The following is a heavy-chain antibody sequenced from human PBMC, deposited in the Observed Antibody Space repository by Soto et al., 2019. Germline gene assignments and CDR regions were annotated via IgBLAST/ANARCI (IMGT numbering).Heavy chain of an antibody. Sequence: PGGSLRLSCAASGFTFSSYAMSWVRQAPGKGLEWVSAISGSGGSTYYADSVKGRFTISRDNSKNTLYLQMNSLRAEDTAVYYCARGLHPIYYYYMDVWGKGTTVTVSS. CDR2: ISGSGGST. D-gene: IGHD4-4*01. V-gene: IGHV3-23*01. J-gene: IGHJ6*03. CDR1: GFTFSSYA. CDR3: ARGLHPIYYYYMDV.